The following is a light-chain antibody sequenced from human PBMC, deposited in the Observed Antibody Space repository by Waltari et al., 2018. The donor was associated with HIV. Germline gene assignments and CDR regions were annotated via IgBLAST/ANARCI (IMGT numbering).Light chain of an antibody. CDR2: GAF. CDR1: QDISHS. CDR3: QQYYGVPLT. V-gene: IGKV1-NL1*01. J-gene: IGKJ4*01. Sequence: DIQMTQSPSSLSASIGDTVTIPCRASQDISHSVSWFQLQPGKAPKLLVHGAFILQRGVPSRFSGSGSGTDYTLTITGLQAEDFATYFCQQYYGVPLTFGGGTRVDI.